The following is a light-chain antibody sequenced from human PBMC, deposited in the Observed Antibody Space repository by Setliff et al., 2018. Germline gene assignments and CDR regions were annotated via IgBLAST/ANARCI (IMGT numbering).Light chain of an antibody. V-gene: IGLV2-8*01. CDR3: SSYAGTNNPYV. Sequence: SALTQPASVSGSPGQSITISCTGTSSDVGGYNYVSWYRQHPGKAPKLLIYEISKRPSGVPDRFSGSKSGNTASLTVSGLQAEDEADYYCSSYAGTNNPYVFGSGTKVTVL. CDR2: EIS. CDR1: SSDVGGYNY. J-gene: IGLJ1*01.